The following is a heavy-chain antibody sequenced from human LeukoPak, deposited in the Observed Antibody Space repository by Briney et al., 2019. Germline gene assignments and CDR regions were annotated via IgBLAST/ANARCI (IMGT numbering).Heavy chain of an antibody. CDR2: INPNSGGT. Sequence: ASVKVSCKASGYTFTGYYMHWVRQAPGQGLEWMGWINPNSGGTNYAQKFQGRVTMTRDTSISTAYMELSRLRSDDTAVYYCARRENVVVVITTSPGGDYWGQGTLVTVSS. V-gene: IGHV1-2*02. D-gene: IGHD3-22*01. J-gene: IGHJ4*02. CDR1: GYTFTGYY. CDR3: ARRENVVVVITTSPGGDY.